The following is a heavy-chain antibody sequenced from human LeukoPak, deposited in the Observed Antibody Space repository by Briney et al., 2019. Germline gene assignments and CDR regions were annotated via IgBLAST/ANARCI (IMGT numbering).Heavy chain of an antibody. Sequence: SQTLSLTCTVSGGSISSGDYYWSWVRQHPGKGLEWIGYIIYSGTTYYNPSLKSRVTMSVDTSKNQFSLKLSSVTAADTAVYYCARGLRFLDGWGQGTLVTVSS. CDR2: IIYSGTT. J-gene: IGHJ4*02. CDR1: GGSISSGDYY. D-gene: IGHD3-3*01. CDR3: ARGLRFLDG. V-gene: IGHV4-31*03.